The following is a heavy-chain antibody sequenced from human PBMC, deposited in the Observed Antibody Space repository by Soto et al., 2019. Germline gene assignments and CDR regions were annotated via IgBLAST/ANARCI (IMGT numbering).Heavy chain of an antibody. Sequence: QLQLQASGPGLVKPAETLSLSCTVSGDSISTSSYSWGWIRRPPGKGLEWIGSIYYTGSTYYNPSLKSRVPMSVDTSKSRFSLNLSSVTAADTAVYYCARHHHIVADDRNRWFDAWGPGTLVTVSS. J-gene: IGHJ5*01. D-gene: IGHD6-25*01. CDR2: IYYTGST. CDR3: ARHHHIVADDRNRWFDA. CDR1: GDSISTSSYS. V-gene: IGHV4-39*01.